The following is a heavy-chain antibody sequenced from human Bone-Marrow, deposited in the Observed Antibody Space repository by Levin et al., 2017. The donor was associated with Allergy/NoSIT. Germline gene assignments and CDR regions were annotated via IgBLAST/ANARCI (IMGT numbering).Heavy chain of an antibody. CDR2: TNEDGSTT. CDR1: GFTFRSYW. V-gene: IGHV3-74*01. D-gene: IGHD5-12*01. J-gene: IGHJ4*02. CDR3: ARDLSGFSDY. Sequence: GESLKISCAASGFTFRSYWMHWVRQAPGKGLVWVSRTNEDGSTTDYADSAKGRFTISRDNAKNTLYLQMNSLRVEDTAVYYCARDLSGFSDYWGPGTLVTVSS.